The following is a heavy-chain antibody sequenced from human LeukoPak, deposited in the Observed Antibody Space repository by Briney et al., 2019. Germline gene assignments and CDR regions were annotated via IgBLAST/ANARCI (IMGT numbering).Heavy chain of an antibody. J-gene: IGHJ3*02. CDR1: GGSVSSGNYC. Sequence: ASETLSLTCTVSGGSVSSGNYCWSWIRQPPGKGLEWIGYIYYSGSTNYSPSLKSRVTISVDTSKNQFSLNLSSVTAADTAVYYCARDQSPYYGSENNAFDIWGQGTMVTVSS. V-gene: IGHV4-61*01. D-gene: IGHD3-10*01. CDR2: IYYSGST. CDR3: ARDQSPYYGSENNAFDI.